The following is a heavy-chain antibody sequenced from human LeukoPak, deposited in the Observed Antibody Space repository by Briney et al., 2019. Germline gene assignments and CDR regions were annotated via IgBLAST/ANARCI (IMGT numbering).Heavy chain of an antibody. V-gene: IGHV3-74*01. CDR3: TRDRTARSNAFDI. CDR1: GFTFSSHY. J-gene: IGHJ3*02. Sequence: PGGSLRLSCAASGFTFSSHYMHWVRQAPGKGLVWVSRINSDGSSTNYADSVKGRFTISRDNAKNTLFLQMNSLRAEDTAVYYCTRDRTARSNAFDIWGQGTMVTVSS. CDR2: INSDGSST.